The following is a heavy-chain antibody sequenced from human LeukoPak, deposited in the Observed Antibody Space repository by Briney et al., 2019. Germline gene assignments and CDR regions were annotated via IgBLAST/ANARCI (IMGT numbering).Heavy chain of an antibody. CDR2: IWSDGTNK. CDR1: GFSFVSYG. CDR3: AKNQGNHCSSTSCYEGDPNWFDP. Sequence: GGSLRLSCAASGFSFVSYGMHWVRQTPGKGLEWVPLIWSDGTNKYYADSVKGRFTISRDNSKNTLYLQMNSLRAEDTAVYYCAKNQGNHCSSTSCYEGDPNWFDPWGQGTLVTVSS. V-gene: IGHV3-33*06. D-gene: IGHD2-2*01. J-gene: IGHJ5*02.